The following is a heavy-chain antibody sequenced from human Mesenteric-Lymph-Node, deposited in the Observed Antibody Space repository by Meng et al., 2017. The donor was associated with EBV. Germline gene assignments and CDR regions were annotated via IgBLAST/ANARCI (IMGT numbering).Heavy chain of an antibody. J-gene: IGHJ4*02. CDR1: GYSFTSYW. V-gene: IGHV5-51*03. CDR2: IYAGDSET. Sequence: GAEVKQPGESLKISCKGSGYSFTSYWIGWVRQMPGKGLEWMGTIYAGDSETKYSPSFQGLVTISADKSMDTAYLQWSSLTASDTAVYYCARGATHYFDYWGQGTLVTVSS. D-gene: IGHD2-15*01. CDR3: ARGATHYFDY.